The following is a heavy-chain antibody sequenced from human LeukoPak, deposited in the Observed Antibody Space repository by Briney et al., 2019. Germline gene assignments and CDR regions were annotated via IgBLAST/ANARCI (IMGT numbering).Heavy chain of an antibody. CDR3: ARHADGYSSSWYDY. CDR2: IYYSGST. D-gene: IGHD6-13*01. J-gene: IGHJ4*02. Sequence: KPSETLSLTCTVSGGSISSSSYYWGWIRQPPGKGLEWNGRIYYSGSTYYNPALKSRVTISVDTSKNQFSLKLSSVTAADTAVYYCARHADGYSSSWYDYWGQGTLVTVSS. V-gene: IGHV4-39*01. CDR1: GGSISSSSYY.